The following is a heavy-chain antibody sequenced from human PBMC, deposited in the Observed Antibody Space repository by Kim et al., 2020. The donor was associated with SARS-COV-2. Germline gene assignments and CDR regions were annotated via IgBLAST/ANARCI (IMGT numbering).Heavy chain of an antibody. D-gene: IGHD3-10*01. CDR3: ARDFTQGTGDAFDI. V-gene: IGHV3-33*01. Sequence: YEDSVKGRFTISRDNSKNTLYLQMNSRRAEDTAVYYCARDFTQGTGDAFDIWGQGTMVTVSS. J-gene: IGHJ3*02.